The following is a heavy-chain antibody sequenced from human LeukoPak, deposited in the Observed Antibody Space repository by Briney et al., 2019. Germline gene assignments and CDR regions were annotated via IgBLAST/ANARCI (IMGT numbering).Heavy chain of an antibody. CDR1: GYYFTTYW. J-gene: IGHJ5*02. CDR3: ARGDTSNVNWFDP. Sequence: GESLKISCKGSGYYFTTYWIGWVRQMPGKGLEWMGIIYPADSDTRYSPSFQGQVTISADKSISTAYLQWSSLKASDTAMYYCARGDTSNVNWFDPWGQGTLVTVSS. D-gene: IGHD5-18*01. V-gene: IGHV5-51*01. CDR2: IYPADSDT.